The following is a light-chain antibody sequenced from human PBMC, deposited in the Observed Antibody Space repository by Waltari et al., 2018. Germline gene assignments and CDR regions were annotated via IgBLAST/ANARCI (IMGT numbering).Light chain of an antibody. CDR1: SNDVGGFDY. V-gene: IGLV2-8*01. CDR2: EVN. J-gene: IGLJ2*01. Sequence: QSALTHPPSASGSPGQSVTIPCTGSSNDVGGFDYVSWYQQQPGKAPKLIIHEVNNRPSGVPDRFSGSKSGNSAYLTVSGLQADDEGDYHCSSYGGSSTLVFGGGTKLTVL. CDR3: SSYGGSSTLV.